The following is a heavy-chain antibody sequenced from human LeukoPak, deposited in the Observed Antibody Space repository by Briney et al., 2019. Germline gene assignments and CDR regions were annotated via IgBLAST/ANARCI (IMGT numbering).Heavy chain of an antibody. D-gene: IGHD2-2*01. V-gene: IGHV3-23*01. CDR2: ISGSGGST. J-gene: IGHJ4*02. CDR1: GFTFSSYA. CDR3: AKAWGYCSSTSCSLWLDS. Sequence: GGSLRLSCAASGFTFSSYAMNWVRQAPGKGLEWVSGISGSGGSTYYADSVKGRFTISRDNSKNTLYLQMNSLRAEDTAIYYCAKAWGYCSSTSCSLWLDSWGQGSLVTVSS.